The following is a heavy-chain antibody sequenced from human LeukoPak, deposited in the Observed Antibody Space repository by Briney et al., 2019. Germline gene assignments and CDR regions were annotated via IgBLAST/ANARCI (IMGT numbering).Heavy chain of an antibody. CDR2: INHSGST. J-gene: IGHJ6*02. V-gene: IGHV4-34*01. Sequence: SETLSLTCAVYGGSFSGYYWSWIRQPPGKGLEWIGEINHSGSTNYNPSLKSRVTISVDTSKNQFSLKLSSVTAADTAVYYCARVGRGYSYGLYYYYGMDVWGQRTTVTVSS. CDR3: ARVGRGYSYGLYYYYGMDV. D-gene: IGHD5-18*01. CDR1: GGSFSGYY.